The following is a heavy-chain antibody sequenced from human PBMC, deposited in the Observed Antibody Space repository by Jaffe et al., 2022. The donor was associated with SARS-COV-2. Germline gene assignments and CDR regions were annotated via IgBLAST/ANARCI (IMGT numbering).Heavy chain of an antibody. CDR1: GFTFNNAW. CDR2: IKSKTDGGTA. D-gene: IGHD1-26*01. J-gene: IGHJ4*02. Sequence: EVQLVESGGGLVRPGGSLTLSCAASGFTFNNAWMTWVRQLPGKGLEWVGRIKSKTDGGTADYAAPVKGRFTISRDDSKNTLYLQMNSLKTEDTAVYYCGTAIRWDQTFDYWGQGILVTVSS. CDR3: GTAIRWDQTFDY. V-gene: IGHV3-15*01.